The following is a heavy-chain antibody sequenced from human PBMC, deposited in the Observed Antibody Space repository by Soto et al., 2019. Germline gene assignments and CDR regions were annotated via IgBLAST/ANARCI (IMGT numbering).Heavy chain of an antibody. D-gene: IGHD5-12*01. CDR2: IVPIVDTS. Sequence: QVQLVQSGAEVRQPASSVKVSCKTSGGTFSSYAISWVRQAPGQGLEWMGGIVPIVDTSTYAQKFQGRVTIPEXXSTSTVYMELSSLRSDDTAVYYCVRVVAIPGYPDNWGQGTLVTVSS. CDR1: GGTFSSYA. V-gene: IGHV1-69*12. CDR3: VRVVAIPGYPDN. J-gene: IGHJ4*02.